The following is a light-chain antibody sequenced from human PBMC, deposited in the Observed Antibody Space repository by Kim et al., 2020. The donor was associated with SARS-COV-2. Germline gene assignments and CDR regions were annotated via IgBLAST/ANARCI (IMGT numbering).Light chain of an antibody. J-gene: IGKJ1*01. V-gene: IGKV1-27*01. CDR2: AES. CDR1: QDISNY. CDR3: QKCDSAPWT. Sequence: ASVGDRVTITCRASQDISNYLAWFQLKPGKAPKLLIYAESALQPGVPSRFSGSGSGTDFTLTVTSLQPEDDATYYCQKCDSAPWTFGQGTKVDIK.